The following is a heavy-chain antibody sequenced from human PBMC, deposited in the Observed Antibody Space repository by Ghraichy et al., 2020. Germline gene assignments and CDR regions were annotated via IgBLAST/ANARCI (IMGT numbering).Heavy chain of an antibody. V-gene: IGHV3-23*01. CDR1: GFTFTSYS. J-gene: IGHJ3*01. Sequence: GESLRLSCGASGFTFTSYSINWVRQAPGKGLEWVAAVGGSGMSTYYADSVKGRFIISRDNSKNTLYLQMNSLRAEDTAVFYCAKVRDCSGGYCLDAFDVWGQGSMVIVSS. CDR3: AKVRDCSGGYCLDAFDV. CDR2: VGGSGMST. D-gene: IGHD2-15*01.